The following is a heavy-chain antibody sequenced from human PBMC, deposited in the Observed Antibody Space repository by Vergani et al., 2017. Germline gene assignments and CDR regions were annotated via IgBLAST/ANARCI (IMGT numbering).Heavy chain of an antibody. CDR1: GGSISSGGYY. J-gene: IGHJ4*02. D-gene: IGHD3-22*01. V-gene: IGHV4-31*03. Sequence: QVQLQESGPGLVKPSETLSLTCTVSGGSISSGGYYWSWIRQHPGKGLEWIGYIYYSGSTYYNPSLKSRVTISVDTSKNQFSLKLSSVTAADTAVYYCASTSKARITMIGYFDYWGQGTLVTVSS. CDR3: ASTSKARITMIGYFDY. CDR2: IYYSGST.